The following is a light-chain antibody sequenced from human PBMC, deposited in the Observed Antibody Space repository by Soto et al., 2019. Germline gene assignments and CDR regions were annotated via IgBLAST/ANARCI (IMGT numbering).Light chain of an antibody. Sequence: DIQMTQSPSTLSAYVGDRVTLTCRASQSISSWLAWYQQKPGKAPKLLIYKASSLESGVPSRFGGSGSGTEFTFTITSLQPDDFATYHCQQYNSYPYTFGQGTKVDIK. J-gene: IGKJ2*01. CDR3: QQYNSYPYT. CDR1: QSISSW. CDR2: KAS. V-gene: IGKV1-5*03.